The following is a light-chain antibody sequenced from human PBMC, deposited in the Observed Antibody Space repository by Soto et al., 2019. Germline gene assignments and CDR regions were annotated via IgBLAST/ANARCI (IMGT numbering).Light chain of an antibody. CDR3: QQYNNWPPYT. V-gene: IGKV3-15*01. Sequence: EIVMTQSPATLSVSPGGRATLSCRASQSVSSNLAWYQQKPGQAPRLLIYGASTRATGIPARFSGSGSGTEFTLTLSSLQSEDFAVYYCQQYNNWPPYTFGQGTKVDNK. CDR1: QSVSSN. J-gene: IGKJ2*01. CDR2: GAS.